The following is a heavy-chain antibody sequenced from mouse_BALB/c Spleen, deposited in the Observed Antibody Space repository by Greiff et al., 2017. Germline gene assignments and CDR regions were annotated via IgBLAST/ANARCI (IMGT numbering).Heavy chain of an antibody. Sequence: QVQLQQSGPELVRPGVSVKISCKGSGYTFTDYAMHWVKQSHAKSLEWIGVISTYYGNTNYNQKFKGKATMTVDKSSSTAYMELARLTSEDSAIYYCAIRLDYFDYWGQGTTLTVSS. V-gene: IGHV1-67*01. D-gene: IGHD1-2*01. CDR2: ISTYYGNT. CDR3: AIRLDYFDY. J-gene: IGHJ2*01. CDR1: GYTFTDYA.